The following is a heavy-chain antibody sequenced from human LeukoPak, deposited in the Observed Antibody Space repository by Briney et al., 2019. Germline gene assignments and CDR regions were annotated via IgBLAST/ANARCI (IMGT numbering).Heavy chain of an antibody. V-gene: IGHV4-59*01. CDR3: ARGTLFYYDSSGISGGAYDI. CDR2: IHYSGTS. D-gene: IGHD3-22*01. CDR1: GGSISSYY. J-gene: IGHJ3*02. Sequence: SETLSLTCSVSGGSISSYYWSWIRQPPGKGLEWIGYIHYSGTSSYDPSLKSRVTISVDTSKNQFSLKMSSVTAADTAVYYCARGTLFYYDSSGISGGAYDIWGQGTMVTVSS.